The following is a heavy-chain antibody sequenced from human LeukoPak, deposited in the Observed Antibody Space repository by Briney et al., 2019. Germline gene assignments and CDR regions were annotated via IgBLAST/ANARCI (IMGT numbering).Heavy chain of an antibody. Sequence: GGSLRLSCAASGFTFSSYAMSWVRQAPGKGLEWVSCISGSGASTYYADSVKGRFTISRDNSKNTLYLQMNSLRAEDTAIYYCAKYTRKFDYWGQGTLVTVSS. J-gene: IGHJ4*02. CDR2: ISGSGAST. CDR3: AKYTRKFDY. V-gene: IGHV3-23*01. D-gene: IGHD1-14*01. CDR1: GFTFSSYA.